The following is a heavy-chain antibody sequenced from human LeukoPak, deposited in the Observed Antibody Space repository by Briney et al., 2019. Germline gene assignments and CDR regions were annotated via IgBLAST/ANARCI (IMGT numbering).Heavy chain of an antibody. J-gene: IGHJ4*02. CDR2: IIPIFGTA. CDR3: AGDSSGYYFDY. D-gene: IGHD3-22*01. Sequence: GSSAKVSCKASGGTFSSYAISWVRQAPGQGLEWMGRIIPIFGTANYAQKFQGRVTITTDESTSTAYMELSSLRSEDTAVYYCAGDSSGYYFDYWGQGTLVTVSS. CDR1: GGTFSSYA. V-gene: IGHV1-69*05.